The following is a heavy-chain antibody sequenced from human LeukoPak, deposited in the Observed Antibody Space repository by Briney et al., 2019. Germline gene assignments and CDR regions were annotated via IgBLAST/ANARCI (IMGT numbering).Heavy chain of an antibody. D-gene: IGHD3-22*01. CDR3: ATLQNRYSDSSGYFDY. V-gene: IGHV4-59*08. Sequence: SKTLSLTCTVSGGSISSYYWSWIRQPPGKGLEWIGYIYYSGSTNYNPSLKSRVTISVDTSKNQFSLKLSSVTAADTAVYYCATLQNRYSDSSGYFDYWGQGTLVTASS. CDR2: IYYSGST. J-gene: IGHJ4*02. CDR1: GGSISSYY.